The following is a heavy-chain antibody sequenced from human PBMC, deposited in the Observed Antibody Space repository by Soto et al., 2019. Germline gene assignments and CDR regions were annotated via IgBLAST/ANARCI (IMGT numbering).Heavy chain of an antibody. Sequence: QVQLGQSWAEVKKPGASVKVSCKASGYTFTGYYMHWVRQAPGQGLEWEGWINPNSGGTNYAQKFQGRVTMTRDTSISTAYMELSRLRSDDTAVYYCARDLGIVVVPAAIRYYYYGMDVWGQGTTVTVSS. CDR3: ARDLGIVVVPAAIRYYYYGMDV. J-gene: IGHJ6*02. V-gene: IGHV1-2*02. D-gene: IGHD2-2*01. CDR2: INPNSGGT. CDR1: GYTFTGYY.